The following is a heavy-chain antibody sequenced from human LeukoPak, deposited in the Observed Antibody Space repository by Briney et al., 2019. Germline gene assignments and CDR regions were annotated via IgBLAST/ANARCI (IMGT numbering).Heavy chain of an antibody. J-gene: IGHJ4*02. V-gene: IGHV1-69*13. CDR3: ARAGGDGYNSDLNY. Sequence: SVKVSCKASGGTFSGYAISWVRQAPGQGLEWMGGIIPIFGTANYAQKFQGRVTITADESTSTAYMELSSLRSEDTAVYYCARAGGDGYNSDLNYWGQGTLVTVSS. D-gene: IGHD5-24*01. CDR1: GGTFSGYA. CDR2: IIPIFGTA.